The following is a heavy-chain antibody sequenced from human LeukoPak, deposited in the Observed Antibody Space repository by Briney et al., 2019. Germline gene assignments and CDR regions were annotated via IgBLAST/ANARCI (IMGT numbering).Heavy chain of an antibody. CDR1: GGSFSGYY. CDR3: ARVPYYDFWSGYRDMDV. V-gene: IGHV4-34*01. J-gene: IGHJ6*03. D-gene: IGHD3-3*01. Sequence: SETLSLTCAVYGGSFSGYYWSWIRQPPGKGLECIGEINHSGSTNYNPSLKSRVTISVDTSKNQFSLKLSSVTAADTAVYYCARVPYYDFWSGYRDMDVWGKGTTVTVSS. CDR2: INHSGST.